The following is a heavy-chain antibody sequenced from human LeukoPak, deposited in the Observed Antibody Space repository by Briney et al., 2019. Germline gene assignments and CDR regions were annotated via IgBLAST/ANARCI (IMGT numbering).Heavy chain of an antibody. D-gene: IGHD3-10*01. CDR3: ARDPGLLWFGGLLPSNFDY. CDR2: IYYSGST. Sequence: SETLSLTCTVSGGSISSYYWSWIRQPPGKGLEWIGYIYYSGSTNYNPSLKSRVTISVDTSKNQFSLKLSSVTAAETAVYYCARDPGLLWFGGLLPSNFDYWGQGTLVTVSS. V-gene: IGHV4-59*01. J-gene: IGHJ4*02. CDR1: GGSISSYY.